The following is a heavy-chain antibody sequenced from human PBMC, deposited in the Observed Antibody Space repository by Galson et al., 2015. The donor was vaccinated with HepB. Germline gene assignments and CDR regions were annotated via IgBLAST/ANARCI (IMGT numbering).Heavy chain of an antibody. Sequence: SVKVSCKASGGTFSSYAISWVRQAPGQGLEWMGRIIPILGIANYAQKFQGRVTITADKPTSTAYMELSSLRSEDTAVYYCARDRGRNPEYSPWGQGTMVTVSS. V-gene: IGHV1-69*04. J-gene: IGHJ3*01. CDR1: GGTFSSYA. CDR2: IIPILGIA. D-gene: IGHD3-16*01. CDR3: ARDRGRNPEYSP.